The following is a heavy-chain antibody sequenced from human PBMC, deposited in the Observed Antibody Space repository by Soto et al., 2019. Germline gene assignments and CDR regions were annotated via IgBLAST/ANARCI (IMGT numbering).Heavy chain of an antibody. Sequence: GASVKVSCKASGGTFSSYAISWVRQAPGQGLEWMGGIIPIFGTANYAQKFQGRVTITADESTSTAYMELSSLRSEDTAVYYCARAVTAVAYAFDIWGQRTMVTVSS. CDR1: GGTFSSYA. J-gene: IGHJ3*02. CDR2: IIPIFGTA. V-gene: IGHV1-69*13. CDR3: ARAVTAVAYAFDI. D-gene: IGHD6-19*01.